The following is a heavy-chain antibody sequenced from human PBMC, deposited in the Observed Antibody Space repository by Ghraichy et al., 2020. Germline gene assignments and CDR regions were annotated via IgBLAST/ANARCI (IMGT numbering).Heavy chain of an antibody. V-gene: IGHV1-18*04. CDR1: GYTFTSYG. CDR3: ARVFRILGVVAKGRDWFDP. J-gene: IGHJ5*02. CDR2: ISAYNGNT. D-gene: IGHD3-3*01. Sequence: ASVKVSCKASGYTFTSYGISWVRQAPGQGLEWMGWISAYNGNTNYAQKLQGRVTMTTDTSTSTAYMELRSLRSDDTAVYYCARVFRILGVVAKGRDWFDPCGQGTLVTFSS.